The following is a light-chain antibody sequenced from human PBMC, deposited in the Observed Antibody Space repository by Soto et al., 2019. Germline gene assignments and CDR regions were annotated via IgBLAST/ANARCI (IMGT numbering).Light chain of an antibody. CDR3: QESYSSPYF. V-gene: IGKV1-5*01. Sequence: DIQMTQSPSTLSASVGDRVTITCRASRSISTWLAWYQQKPGKAPKLLIYDASSLESGVPSRFSGSASGTRYTLTITSQQPEDFATYYCQESYSSPYFFGQGTKLEMK. J-gene: IGKJ2*01. CDR1: RSISTW. CDR2: DAS.